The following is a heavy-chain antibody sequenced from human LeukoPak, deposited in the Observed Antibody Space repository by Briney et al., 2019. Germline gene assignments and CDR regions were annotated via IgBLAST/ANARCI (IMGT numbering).Heavy chain of an antibody. J-gene: IGHJ4*02. V-gene: IGHV3-7*01. CDR1: GFTFSSYW. D-gene: IGHD3-22*01. CDR2: IKQDGSEK. Sequence: GGSLRLSCAASGFTFSSYWMSWVRQAPGKGLEWVANIKQDGSEKYYVDSVKGRFTISRDNAKNSLYLQINSLRAEDTAVYYCAREGAYYVIDYWGQGTLVTVSS. CDR3: AREGAYYVIDY.